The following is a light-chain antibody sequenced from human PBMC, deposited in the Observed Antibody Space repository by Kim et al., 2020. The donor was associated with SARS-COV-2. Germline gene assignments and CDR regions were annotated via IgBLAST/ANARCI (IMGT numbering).Light chain of an antibody. V-gene: IGKV3-11*01. CDR2: DAS. CDR3: QQRGNWPT. Sequence: SLSPGERATLSCRASSTVRSYLAWYQHNPGQAPRLLIYDASNRATGIPDRFSGGGSGTDFTLTISSLEPEDVAVYYCQQRGNWPTFGGGTKVDIK. CDR1: STVRSY. J-gene: IGKJ4*01.